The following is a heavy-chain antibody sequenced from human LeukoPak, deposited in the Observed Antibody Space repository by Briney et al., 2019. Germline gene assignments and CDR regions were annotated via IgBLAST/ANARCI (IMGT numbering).Heavy chain of an antibody. J-gene: IGHJ4*02. CDR3: ARDPTDGYYYDSSGYPDYFDY. CDR1: GFTFSSYS. Sequence: GGSLRLSCAASGFTFSSYSMNWVRQAPGKGLEWVSYISSSGSTIYYADSVKGRFTISRDNAKNSLYLQMNSLRAEDTAVYYCARDPTDGYYYDSSGYPDYFDYWGQGTLVTVSS. D-gene: IGHD3-22*01. CDR2: ISSSGSTI. V-gene: IGHV3-48*04.